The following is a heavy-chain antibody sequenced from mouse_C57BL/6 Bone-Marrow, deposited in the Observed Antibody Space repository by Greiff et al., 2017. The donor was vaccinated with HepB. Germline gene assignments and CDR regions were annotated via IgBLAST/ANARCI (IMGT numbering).Heavy chain of an antibody. Sequence: QVQLQQPGTELVKPGASVKLSCKASGYTFTSYWIHWVKQRPGQGLEWIGNINPSNGGTNYNEKFKSQSTLTVDKSSITTYLQLSSLTSEDSAVYDCSSSGWSYWDFDVWGKGTTVTVSS. CDR2: INPSNGGT. V-gene: IGHV1-53*01. J-gene: IGHJ1*03. CDR3: SSSGWSYWDFDV. D-gene: IGHD2-3*01. CDR1: GYTFTSYW.